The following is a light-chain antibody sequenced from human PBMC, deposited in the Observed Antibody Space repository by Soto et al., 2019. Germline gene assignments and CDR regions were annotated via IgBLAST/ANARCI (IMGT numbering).Light chain of an antibody. Sequence: QSVLTQPRSVSGSPGQSVTISCTGTSSDVGGYNYVSWYQQHPGKAPKLMIYDVSKRPSGVPDRFSGSKSGNTAPLTISGLQAEDEADYYCCSYAGSYTYVFATGTKVTVL. V-gene: IGLV2-11*01. CDR2: DVS. CDR1: SSDVGGYNY. J-gene: IGLJ1*01. CDR3: CSYAGSYTYV.